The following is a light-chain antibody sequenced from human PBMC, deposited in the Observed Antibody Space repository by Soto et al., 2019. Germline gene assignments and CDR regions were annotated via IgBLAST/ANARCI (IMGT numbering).Light chain of an antibody. CDR2: EVS. V-gene: IGLV2-14*03. J-gene: IGLJ1*01. Sequence: QCVLTQPASVSGSPGQSIAISCTGTSSDVGAYDYVSWYQQHPDKAPKLMIYEVSNRPSGVSNRFPGSKSVNTATLTISGLQTEDEADYYCSSYTSSSTRVFGTGTKVTVL. CDR3: SSYTSSSTRV. CDR1: SSDVGAYDY.